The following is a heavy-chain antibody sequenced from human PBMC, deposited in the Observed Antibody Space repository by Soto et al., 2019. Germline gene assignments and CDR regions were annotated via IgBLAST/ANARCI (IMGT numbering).Heavy chain of an antibody. D-gene: IGHD3-10*01. J-gene: IGHJ4*01. CDR3: ARGPGGFGEFSLDY. Sequence: PSVTLSLPCTVCGGSLNTYYWSWIRQAAGKGLEWIGRIYSGGSTNYNPSLMSRVSVSVDMSKNQFSLKLSSVTAADTAVYYCARGPGGFGEFSLDYWGHGTLVTVSS. CDR1: GGSLNTYY. V-gene: IGHV4-4*07. CDR2: IYSGGST.